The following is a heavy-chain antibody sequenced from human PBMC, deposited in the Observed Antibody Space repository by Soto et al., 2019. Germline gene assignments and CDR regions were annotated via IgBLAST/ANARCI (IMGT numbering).Heavy chain of an antibody. CDR3: CHTWV. CDR1: GFSISDYW. D-gene: IGHD1-26*01. CDR2: INEDGSEE. Sequence: EVQMVESGGGLVQPGGSLRLSCAASGFSISDYWMSWVRQAPGKGLEWVGNINEDGSEENYVDSVKGRFTFSRDNARNSLYLQMNSLRVEDTAVYYCCHTWVGGQGTLVTVSS. J-gene: IGHJ4*02. V-gene: IGHV3-7*01.